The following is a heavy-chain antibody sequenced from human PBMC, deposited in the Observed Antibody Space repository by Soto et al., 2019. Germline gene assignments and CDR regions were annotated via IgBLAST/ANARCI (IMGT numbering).Heavy chain of an antibody. Sequence: ASVKVSCKASAFTSSGISWVRQAPGRGLEWMGWISTHNGNTIYGQKFQGRVIMTIDKITTTVYMELRRLRSDDTAVYFCARAGILRLFDAYDLWGQGTRVTVSS. V-gene: IGHV1-18*04. D-gene: IGHD3-10*01. CDR1: AFTSSG. CDR2: ISTHNGNT. CDR3: ARAGILRLFDAYDL. J-gene: IGHJ3*01.